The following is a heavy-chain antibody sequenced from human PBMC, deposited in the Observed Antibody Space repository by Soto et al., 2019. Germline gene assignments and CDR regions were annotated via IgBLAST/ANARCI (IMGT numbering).Heavy chain of an antibody. J-gene: IGHJ4*02. V-gene: IGHV4-31*02. Sequence: WTWVRQLPGKGLEWIGYIYYSGSTYYNPSLKSRLTISIDTSKNQFSLRLTSVTAADTAVYYCARYYYGSGSYSYFDYWGQGTLVAVSS. D-gene: IGHD3-10*01. CDR3: ARYYYGSGSYSYFDY. CDR2: IYYSGST.